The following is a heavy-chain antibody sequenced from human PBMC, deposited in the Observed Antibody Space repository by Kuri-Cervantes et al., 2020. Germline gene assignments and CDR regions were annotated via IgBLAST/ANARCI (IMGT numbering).Heavy chain of an antibody. CDR3: ARESYGSGSFYGMDV. D-gene: IGHD3-10*01. CDR2: ISGSGGST. Sequence: GGSLRLSCAASGFTFSSYAMSWVRQAPGKGLEWVSAISGSGGSTYYADSVKGRFTISRDNSKNTLYLQMNSLRAEDTAVYYCARESYGSGSFYGMDVWGQGTTVTVSS. CDR1: GFTFSSYA. V-gene: IGHV3-23*01. J-gene: IGHJ6*02.